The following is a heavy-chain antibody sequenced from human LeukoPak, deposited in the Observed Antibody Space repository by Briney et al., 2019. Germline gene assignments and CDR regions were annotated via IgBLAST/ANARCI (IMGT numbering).Heavy chain of an antibody. CDR1: GYSFTSYW. V-gene: IGHV5-51*01. Sequence: ESLKISCKGSGYSFTSYWIGWVRQMPGKGLEWMGIIYPGDSDTRYSPSFQGQVTISADKSISTAYLQWSSLKASDTAMYYCARYYYDSSGYPYYYGMDVWGQGTTVTVSS. D-gene: IGHD3-22*01. J-gene: IGHJ6*02. CDR3: ARYYYDSSGYPYYYGMDV. CDR2: IYPGDSDT.